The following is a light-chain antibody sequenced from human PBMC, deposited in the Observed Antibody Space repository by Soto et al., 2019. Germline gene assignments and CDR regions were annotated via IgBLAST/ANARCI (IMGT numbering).Light chain of an antibody. CDR1: QSVRSN. Sequence: EVLMTQSPATLSMSPGERATLSCRASQSVRSNLAWYQQRPGQAPRLLIYGTSTRATGIPARFSGSGSGTEFTLSISRLQSEDFAVYYCQKYNNWPAITFGQGTRLEIK. CDR2: GTS. J-gene: IGKJ5*01. V-gene: IGKV3D-15*01. CDR3: QKYNNWPAIT.